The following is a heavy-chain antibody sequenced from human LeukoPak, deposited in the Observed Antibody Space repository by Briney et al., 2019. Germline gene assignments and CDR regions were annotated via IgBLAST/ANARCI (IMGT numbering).Heavy chain of an antibody. CDR3: ARKFSLNNGWGYNWFDL. Sequence: ASVKVSCKASGYTFTTYDINWVRQAPGQGLEWMGWMNPNTGNTGYAQKFLGRVTITRNTSISTAYMELSSLRSEDTAVYYCARKFSLNNGWGYNWFDLWGQGSMVTASS. V-gene: IGHV1-8*03. CDR1: GYTFTTYD. CDR2: MNPNTGNT. J-gene: IGHJ5*02. D-gene: IGHD6-19*01.